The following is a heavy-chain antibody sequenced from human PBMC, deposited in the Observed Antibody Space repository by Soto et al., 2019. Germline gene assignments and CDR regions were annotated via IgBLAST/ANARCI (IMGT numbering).Heavy chain of an antibody. CDR3: AKDTKGGYLPKRAFDI. CDR1: GFTFSSYA. CDR2: ISGSGGST. V-gene: IGHV3-23*01. J-gene: IGHJ3*02. Sequence: GGSLRLSCAASGFTFSSYAMSWVRQAPGKGLEWVSAISGSGGSTYYADSVKGRFTISRDNSKNTLYLQMNSLRAEDTAVYYCAKDTKGGYLPKRAFDIWGQGTMVTVSS. D-gene: IGHD3-22*01.